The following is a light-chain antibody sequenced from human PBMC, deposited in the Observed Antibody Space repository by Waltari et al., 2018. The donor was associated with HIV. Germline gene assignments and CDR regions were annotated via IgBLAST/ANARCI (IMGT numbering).Light chain of an antibody. V-gene: IGLV1-47*01. CDR2: TDD. CDR3: ATWDVSLSGRV. CDR1: SSNIGSNY. Sequence: QSALTQPPSASGTPGQRVSIFCSGGSSNIGSNYVYWYQQIPGGAPKLLVYTDDERSSGCHDRCSGPRSGTSASLASSGLRSEDEGDYCCATWDVSLSGRVFGGGTRVPVL. J-gene: IGLJ3*02.